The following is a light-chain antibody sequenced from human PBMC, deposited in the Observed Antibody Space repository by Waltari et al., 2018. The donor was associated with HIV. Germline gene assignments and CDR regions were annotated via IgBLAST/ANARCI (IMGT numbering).Light chain of an antibody. CDR2: DNN. V-gene: IGLV1-51*01. J-gene: IGLJ1*01. Sequence: QSLLTQPPSVSAAPAQRVTISSSVNTSYIGSNFLPRYQQVPRTAPKVLIYDNNKRPSGIPDRFSGTKSGTSATLGITGLQTGDGADYYCGTWDSRLRGFAFGSGTKVTVL. CDR1: TSYIGSNF. CDR3: GTWDSRLRGFA.